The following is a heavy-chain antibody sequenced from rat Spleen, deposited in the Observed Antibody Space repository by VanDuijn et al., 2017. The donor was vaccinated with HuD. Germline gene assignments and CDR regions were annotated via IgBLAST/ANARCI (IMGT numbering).Heavy chain of an antibody. D-gene: IGHD1-2*01. CDR3: AKNIYSSSYIYYFDY. CDR1: GFSFSSFA. J-gene: IGHJ2*01. V-gene: IGHV5-25*01. Sequence: EVQLVESGGGLVQPGRSLKLSCAASGFSFSSFAMAWVRQAPKKGLEWVATITSGGSNAYYPDSVKGRFTISRDNAKSTLYLQMDSLRSEDTAPYYCAKNIYSSSYIYYFDYWGQGVMVTVSS. CDR2: ITSGGSNA.